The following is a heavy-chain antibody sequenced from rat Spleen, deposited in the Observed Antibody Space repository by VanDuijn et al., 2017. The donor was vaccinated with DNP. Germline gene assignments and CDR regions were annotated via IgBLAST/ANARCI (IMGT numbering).Heavy chain of an antibody. CDR2: INKDSSTI. Sequence: EVKLVESGGGLVQPGRSLKLSCAASGFNFNDYWMGWVRQAPGKGLEWIGDINKDSSTINYSPSLKDKFTISRDNGQNTLYLQMSKLGSEDTAIYYCARELPGYRYFDYWGQGVMVTVSS. J-gene: IGHJ2*01. CDR3: ARELPGYRYFDY. D-gene: IGHD1-4*01. V-gene: IGHV4-2*01. CDR1: GFNFNDYW.